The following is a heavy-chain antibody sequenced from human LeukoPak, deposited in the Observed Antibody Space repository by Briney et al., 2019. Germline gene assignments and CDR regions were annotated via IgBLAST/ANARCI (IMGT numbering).Heavy chain of an antibody. CDR1: GFMFSSNW. D-gene: IGHD5-24*01. V-gene: IGHV3-7*03. J-gene: IGHJ4*02. CDR2: IKEDGTET. Sequence: GGSLRLSCAASGFMFSSNWMSWVRLAPGKGLERVANIKEDGTETYYVDSVKGRFTISRDNAKNSLYLQMNSLRVEDTAVYYCAKEGRSLQTYWGQGTLVTVSS. CDR3: AKEGRSLQTY.